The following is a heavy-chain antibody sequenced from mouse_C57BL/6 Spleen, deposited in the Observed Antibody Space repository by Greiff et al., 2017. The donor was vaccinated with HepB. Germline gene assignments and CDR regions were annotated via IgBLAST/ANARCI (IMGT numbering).Heavy chain of an antibody. J-gene: IGHJ3*01. V-gene: IGHV1-69*01. D-gene: IGHD2-5*01. CDR2: IDPSDSYT. CDR1: GYTFTSYW. Sequence: QVQLQQPGAELVMPGASVKLSCKASGYTFTSYWMHWVKQRPGQGLGWIGEIDPSDSYTNYNQKFKGKSTLTVDKSSSTAYMQLSSLTSEDSAVYYFASSFYSKYPAWFAYWGQGTLVTVSA. CDR3: ASSFYSKYPAWFAY.